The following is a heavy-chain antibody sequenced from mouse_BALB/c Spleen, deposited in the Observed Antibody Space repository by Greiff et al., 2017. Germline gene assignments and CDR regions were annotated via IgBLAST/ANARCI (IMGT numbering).Heavy chain of an antibody. D-gene: IGHD2-4*01. J-gene: IGHJ4*01. Sequence: VQLQESGAELARPGASVKLSCKASGYTFTSYWMQWVKQRPGQGLEWIGAIYPGDGDTRYTQKFKGKATLTADKSSSTAYMQLSSLASEDSAVYYCARGFYYDYDFYYAMDYWGQGTSVTVSS. V-gene: IGHV1-87*01. CDR2: IYPGDGDT. CDR3: ARGFYYDYDFYYAMDY. CDR1: GYTFTSYW.